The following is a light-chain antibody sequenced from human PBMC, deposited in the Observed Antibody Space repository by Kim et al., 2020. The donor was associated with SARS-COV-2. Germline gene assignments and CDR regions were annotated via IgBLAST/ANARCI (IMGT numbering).Light chain of an antibody. CDR1: RLGDKY. CDR3: QVWGSTTTV. CDR2: QDT. V-gene: IGLV3-1*01. J-gene: IGLJ2*01. Sequence: SYELTQPPSVSVSPGQTASITCSGDRLGDKYACWYQQKPGQSPVVVIYQDTKRPSGIPERFSGSNSGNTVTLTISGTQAMDEADYYCQVWGSTTTVFGGG.